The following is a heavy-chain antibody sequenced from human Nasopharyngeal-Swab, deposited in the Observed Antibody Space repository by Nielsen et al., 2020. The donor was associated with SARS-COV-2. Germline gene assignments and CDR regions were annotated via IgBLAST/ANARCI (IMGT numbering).Heavy chain of an antibody. D-gene: IGHD4-17*01. CDR2: IKSKTDGGTT. J-gene: IGHJ4*02. V-gene: IGHV3-15*01. Sequence: GGSLRLPCAASGFTFSNAWMSWVRQAPGKGLEWVGRIKSKTDGGTTDYAAPVKGRFTISRDDSKNTLCLQMNSLKTEDTAVYYCTTDYYYGDSTVFDYWGQGTLVTVSS. CDR3: TTDYYYGDSTVFDY. CDR1: GFTFSNAW.